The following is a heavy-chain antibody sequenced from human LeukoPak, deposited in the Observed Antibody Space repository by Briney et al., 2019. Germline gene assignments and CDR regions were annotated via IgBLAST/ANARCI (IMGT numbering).Heavy chain of an antibody. CDR2: ISGSGGST. CDR1: GFTFSSYA. Sequence: GGSLRLSCAASGFTFSSYAMSWVRQAPGKGLEWVSAISGSGGSTYYADSVKGRFTISRDNSKNTLYLQMNSLRAEDTAVYYCAKDPRYSSSSQVEFDYWGRGTLVTVSS. CDR3: AKDPRYSSSSQVEFDY. V-gene: IGHV3-23*01. J-gene: IGHJ4*02. D-gene: IGHD6-6*01.